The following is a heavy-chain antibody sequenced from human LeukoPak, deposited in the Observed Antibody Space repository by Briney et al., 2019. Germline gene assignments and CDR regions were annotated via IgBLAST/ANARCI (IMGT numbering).Heavy chain of an antibody. CDR1: GGTFSSYA. D-gene: IGHD1-26*01. Sequence: SVKVSCKASGGTFSSYAISWVRQAPGQGLEWMGGIIPIFGTANYAQKFQGRVTITADESTSTAYMELSSLRSEDTAVYYCARGLVWWQVRSFDYWGQGTLVTVSS. CDR3: ARGLVWWQVRSFDY. J-gene: IGHJ4*02. V-gene: IGHV1-69*13. CDR2: IIPIFGTA.